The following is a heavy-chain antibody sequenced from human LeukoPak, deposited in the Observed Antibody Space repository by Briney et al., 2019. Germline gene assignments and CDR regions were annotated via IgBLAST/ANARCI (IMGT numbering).Heavy chain of an antibody. CDR2: INRDGSRN. CDR3: ARDSSPYCGDDCYFDAFDI. J-gene: IGHJ3*02. D-gene: IGHD2-21*02. V-gene: IGHV3-7*03. Sequence: GGSLRLSCAASEFTFCSYWMTWVRQAPGKGLEWVANINRDGSRNHFVDSVKGRFTISRDNAKNFLYLQMNSLRAEDTVVYFCARDSSPYCGDDCYFDAFDIWGQGTMVTVSS. CDR1: EFTFCSYW.